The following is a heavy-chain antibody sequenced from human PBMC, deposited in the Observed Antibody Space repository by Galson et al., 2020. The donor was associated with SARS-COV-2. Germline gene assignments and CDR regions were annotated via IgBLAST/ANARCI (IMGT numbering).Heavy chain of an antibody. Sequence: ASVKVSCKASGGTFSTYAVSWVRQVPGQGLEWMGWIIPAFGITNYTQKFQGRVTITTDESTTTAYLDLSSLRSEDTAVYYCARVSLQGFDIWGQGTMVTASS. CDR1: GGTFSTYA. CDR2: IIPAFGIT. V-gene: IGHV1-69*05. J-gene: IGHJ3*02. CDR3: ARVSLQGFDI.